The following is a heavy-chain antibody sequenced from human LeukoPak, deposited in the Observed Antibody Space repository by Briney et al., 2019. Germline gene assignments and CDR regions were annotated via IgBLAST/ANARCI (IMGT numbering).Heavy chain of an antibody. J-gene: IGHJ5*02. CDR1: GGSFSSDY. V-gene: IGHV4-4*07. CDR2: IYTSGST. CDR3: ARDSLVHPNRWFDP. Sequence: KPSETLSLTCAVYGGSFSSDYWSWIRQPDGKGLEWIGRIYTSGSTNYNPSLKSRVSMSVDTSTNQFSLKLSSVTAADTAVYCCARDSLVHPNRWFDPWGQGTLVIVSS. D-gene: IGHD6-13*01.